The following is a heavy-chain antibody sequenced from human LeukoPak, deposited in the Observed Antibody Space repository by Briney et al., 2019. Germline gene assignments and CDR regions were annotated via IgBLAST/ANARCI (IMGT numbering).Heavy chain of an antibody. J-gene: IGHJ5*02. Sequence: SVKVSCKASGGTFSSYAISWVRQAPGQGLEWMGRIIPIFGTANYAQKFQGRVTITTDESTSTAYMELSSLRSEDTAAYYCARAMIAGLGWFDPWGQGTLVTVSS. CDR1: GGTFSSYA. CDR3: ARAMIAGLGWFDP. CDR2: IIPIFGTA. D-gene: IGHD3-22*01. V-gene: IGHV1-69*05.